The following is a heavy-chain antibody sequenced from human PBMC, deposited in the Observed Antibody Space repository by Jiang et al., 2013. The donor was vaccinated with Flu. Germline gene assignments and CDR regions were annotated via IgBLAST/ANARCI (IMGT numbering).Heavy chain of an antibody. Sequence: GSGLVKPSQTLSLTCTVSGGSISSGDYYWSWIRQPPGKGLEWIGYIYYSGSTYYNPSLKSRVTISVDTSKNQFSLKLSSVTAADTAVYYCARVGMDCSSTSCYPNWFDPWGQGTLVTVSS. V-gene: IGHV4-30-4*01. CDR3: ARVGMDCSSTSCYPNWFDP. CDR1: GGSISSGDYY. D-gene: IGHD2-2*01. J-gene: IGHJ5*02. CDR2: IYYSGST.